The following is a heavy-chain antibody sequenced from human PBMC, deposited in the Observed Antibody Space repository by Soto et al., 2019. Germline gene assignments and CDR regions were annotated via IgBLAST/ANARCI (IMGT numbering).Heavy chain of an antibody. Sequence: QPGGSLRLSCAASGFTFSSYAMSWVRQAPGKGLEWVSAISGGGGSTYYADSVKGRFTISRDTSKDTLYLQMNSLRAEDTAVYYCAKVTGYSGYLFNFDYWGQGTLVTVSS. CDR1: GFTFSSYA. CDR3: AKVTGYSGYLFNFDY. J-gene: IGHJ4*01. D-gene: IGHD5-12*01. V-gene: IGHV3-23*01. CDR2: ISGGGGST.